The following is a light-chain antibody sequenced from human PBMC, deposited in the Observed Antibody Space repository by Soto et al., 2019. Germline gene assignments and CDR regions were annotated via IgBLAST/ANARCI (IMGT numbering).Light chain of an antibody. J-gene: IGLJ1*01. V-gene: IGLV2-14*01. CDR2: AVT. Sequence: QSVLTQPASVSRPPGQSITISCTGTSSDVGGYNYVSWYQQHPGKAPKLMIYAVTDRPSGVSSRFSGSKSGNTASLTISGLQAEDEADYYCSSYTSSSTLFGTGTKVTVL. CDR3: SSYTSSSTL. CDR1: SSDVGGYNY.